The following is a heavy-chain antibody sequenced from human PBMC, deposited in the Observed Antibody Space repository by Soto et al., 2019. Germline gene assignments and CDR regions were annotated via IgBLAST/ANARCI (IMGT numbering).Heavy chain of an antibody. J-gene: IGHJ6*02. CDR3: ARDTYYYDSSGYSSGYYYYGMDV. Sequence: SVKVSCKASGCTFSSYAISWVRQAPGQGLEWMGGIIPIFGTANYAQKFQGRVTITADESTSTAYMELSSLRAEDTAVYYCARDTYYYDSSGYSSGYYYYGMDVWGQGTTVTVSS. V-gene: IGHV1-69*13. D-gene: IGHD3-22*01. CDR1: GCTFSSYA. CDR2: IIPIFGTA.